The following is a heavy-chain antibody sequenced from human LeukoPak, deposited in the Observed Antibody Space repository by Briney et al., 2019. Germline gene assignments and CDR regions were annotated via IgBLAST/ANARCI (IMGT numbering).Heavy chain of an antibody. D-gene: IGHD3-22*01. CDR2: IYYSGST. Sequence: SETLSLTCTVSGGSISSYYWSWIRQPPGKGLEWIGYIYYSGSTNYNPSLKSRVTISVDSYKEQFSLKLSSVTAAGTAVYYCASQRDDSSGYYYFQHWGQGTLVTVSS. V-gene: IGHV4-59*01. CDR3: ASQRDDSSGYYYFQH. CDR1: GGSISSYY. J-gene: IGHJ1*01.